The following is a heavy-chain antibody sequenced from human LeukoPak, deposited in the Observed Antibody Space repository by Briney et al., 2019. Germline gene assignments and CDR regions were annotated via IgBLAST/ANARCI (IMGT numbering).Heavy chain of an antibody. J-gene: IGHJ4*02. V-gene: IGHV3-23*01. D-gene: IGHD3-3*02. Sequence: GGSLRLSCAASAFTFSTYPMSWVRQAPGKGLEWVSAISGVSGSTFYADSVKGRFTISRDNAKNSLFLQMNSLRDEDTAVYYCARFSTHFDNWGQGTLVTVSS. CDR2: ISGVSGST. CDR1: AFTFSTYP. CDR3: ARFSTHFDN.